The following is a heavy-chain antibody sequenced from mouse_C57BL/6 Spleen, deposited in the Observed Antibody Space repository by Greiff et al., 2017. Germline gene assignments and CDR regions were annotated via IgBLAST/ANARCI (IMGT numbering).Heavy chain of an antibody. Sequence: QVQLQQPGAELVKPGASVKLSCKASGYTFTSYWMQWVKQRPGQGLEWIGEIDPSDSYTNYNQKFKGKATLTVDTSSSTAYMQLSSLTSEDSAVYYCARSGGSPWYFDVWGTGTTVTVSS. V-gene: IGHV1-50*01. CDR3: ARSGGSPWYFDV. CDR1: GYTFTSYW. CDR2: IDPSDSYT. J-gene: IGHJ1*03. D-gene: IGHD1-1*01.